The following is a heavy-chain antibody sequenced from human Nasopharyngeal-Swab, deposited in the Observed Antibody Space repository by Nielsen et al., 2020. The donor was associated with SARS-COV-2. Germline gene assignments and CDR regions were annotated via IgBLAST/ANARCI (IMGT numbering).Heavy chain of an antibody. V-gene: IGHV4-61*01. J-gene: IGHJ4*02. CDR3: ARSTYCGGDCQNYFDY. Sequence: GSLRLSCTVSGGSISSGSYYWSWIRPPPGKELEWIGYIYYSGSTNYNPSLKSRVTISVDTSKNQFSLKLSSVTAADTAVYYCARSTYCGGDCQNYFDYWGQGTLVTVSS. CDR1: GGSISSGSYY. CDR2: IYYSGST. D-gene: IGHD2-21*02.